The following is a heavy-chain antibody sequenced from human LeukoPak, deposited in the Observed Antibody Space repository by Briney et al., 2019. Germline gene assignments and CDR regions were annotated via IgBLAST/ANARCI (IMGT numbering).Heavy chain of an antibody. D-gene: IGHD3-10*01. V-gene: IGHV3-21*01. Sequence: PGGSLRLSCAASGFTFSSYSMNWVRQAPGKGLEWVSSISSSGSYIYYADSVKGRFTISRDNAKNSLYLQMNSLRAEDTAVYYCARYGSGPKNWDYWGQGTLVTVSS. CDR3: ARYGSGPKNWDY. CDR2: ISSSGSYI. J-gene: IGHJ4*02. CDR1: GFTFSSYS.